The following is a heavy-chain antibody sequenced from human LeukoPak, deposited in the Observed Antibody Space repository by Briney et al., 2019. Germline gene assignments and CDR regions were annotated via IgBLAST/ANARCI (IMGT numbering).Heavy chain of an antibody. D-gene: IGHD3-22*01. CDR1: GFTFSSYA. CDR2: ISSNGGST. J-gene: IGHJ6*02. CDR3: VKGASYYYDSSGYYSYYYYGMDV. Sequence: GGSLRLSCSASGFTFSSYAMHWVRQAPGKGLEYVSAISSNGGSTYYADSVKGRFTISRDNSKNTLYLQMSSLRAEDTAVHYCVKGASYYYDSSGYYSYYYYGMDVWGQGTTVTVSS. V-gene: IGHV3-64D*09.